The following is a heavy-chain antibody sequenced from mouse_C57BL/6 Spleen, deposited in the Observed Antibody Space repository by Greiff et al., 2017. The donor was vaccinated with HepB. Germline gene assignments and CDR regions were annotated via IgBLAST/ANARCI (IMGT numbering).Heavy chain of an antibody. J-gene: IGHJ3*01. V-gene: IGHV1-82*01. CDR1: GYAFSSSW. CDR2: IYPGDGAN. Sequence: QVQLQQSGPELVQPGASVKISCKASGYAFSSSWMNWVKQRPGKGLEWIGRIYPGDGANNYNGKFKGKATLTADKSSSTAYMQLSRLTSEDSAVYFCARQEGGGSGPWFAYWGQGTLVTVAA. CDR3: ARQEGGGSGPWFAY. D-gene: IGHD3-2*02.